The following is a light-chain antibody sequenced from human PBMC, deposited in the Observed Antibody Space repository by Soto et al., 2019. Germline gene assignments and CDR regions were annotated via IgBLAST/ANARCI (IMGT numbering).Light chain of an antibody. Sequence: DIQMTHSPSSLSASVGDRVTITCRASQSISTYLNWYQQTPGKAPKLLIYAASSLQSGVPSRFSGSGSGKDFTLTISSLHPEDSATYYCQQSYSTPPTFGQGTKVEIX. CDR1: QSISTY. V-gene: IGKV1-39*01. CDR2: AAS. CDR3: QQSYSTPPT. J-gene: IGKJ1*01.